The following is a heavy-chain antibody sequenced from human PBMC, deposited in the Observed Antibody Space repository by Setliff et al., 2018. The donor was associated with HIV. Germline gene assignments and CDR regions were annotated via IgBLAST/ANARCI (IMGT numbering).Heavy chain of an antibody. D-gene: IGHD2-2*01. Sequence: PSETLSLTCAVYGGSFNGYYWSWIRQPPGKGREWIGEINHSGGTNYNPSLKRRVTMSVDKSNNQFALRLSSVTAADTAVYYCARGFDYAXGAXPSPFDHWGQGTLVTVS. J-gene: IGHJ4*02. CDR1: GGSFNGYY. CDR3: ARGFDYAXGAXPSPFDH. CDR2: INHSGGT. V-gene: IGHV4-34*01.